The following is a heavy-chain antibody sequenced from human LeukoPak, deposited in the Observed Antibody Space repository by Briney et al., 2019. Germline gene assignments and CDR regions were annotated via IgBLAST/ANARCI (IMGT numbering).Heavy chain of an antibody. V-gene: IGHV3-33*01. CDR1: GFTFSSYG. J-gene: IGHJ4*02. Sequence: GGSLRLSCAASGFTFSSYGMHGVRQAPGKGLERVAVIWYDGSNKYYADSVKGRFTISRDNSKNTLYLQMNSLRAEDTAVYYCARDGYSKKIDYWGQGTLVTVSS. CDR3: ARDGYSKKIDY. CDR2: IWYDGSNK. D-gene: IGHD6-13*01.